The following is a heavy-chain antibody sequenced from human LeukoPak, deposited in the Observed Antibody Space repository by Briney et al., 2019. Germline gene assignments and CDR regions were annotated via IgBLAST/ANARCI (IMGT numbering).Heavy chain of an antibody. D-gene: IGHD2-2*01. CDR3: ARAPTPYCSSTSCHEYYMDV. Sequence: SETLSLTCTVSGGSISSYYWSWIRQPPGKGLEWIGYIYYSGSTNYNPSLKSRVTVSVDTSKNQFSLKLSSVTAADTAVYYCARAPTPYCSSTSCHEYYMDVWGKGTTVTVSS. J-gene: IGHJ6*03. CDR2: IYYSGST. CDR1: GGSISSYY. V-gene: IGHV4-59*01.